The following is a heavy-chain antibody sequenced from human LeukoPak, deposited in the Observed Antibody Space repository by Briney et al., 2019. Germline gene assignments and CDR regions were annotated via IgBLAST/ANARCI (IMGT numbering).Heavy chain of an antibody. CDR1: GFTFSSYA. Sequence: PGGSLRLSCAASGFTFSSYAMSWVRQAPGKGLEWVSAISGSGGSTYYADSVKGRFTISRDNSKNTLYLQMNSLRAEDTAVYYCAKAPGDSSGYWTDDAFDIWGQGTMVTVSS. V-gene: IGHV3-23*01. D-gene: IGHD3-22*01. J-gene: IGHJ3*02. CDR2: ISGSGGST. CDR3: AKAPGDSSGYWTDDAFDI.